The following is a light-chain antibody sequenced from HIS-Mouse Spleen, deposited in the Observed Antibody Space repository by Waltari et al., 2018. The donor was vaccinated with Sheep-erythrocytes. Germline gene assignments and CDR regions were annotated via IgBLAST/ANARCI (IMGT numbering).Light chain of an antibody. V-gene: IGLV1-40*01. Sequence: QSVLTQPPSGSGAPGQRVTIPCPGSSSNIGAGYDVHWYQQLPGTAPKLMIYDVSKRPSGVPDRFSGSKSGNTASLTISGLQAEDEADYYCCSYAGSYNHVFATGTKVTVL. CDR1: SSNIGAGYD. J-gene: IGLJ1*01. CDR3: CSYAGSYNHV. CDR2: DVS.